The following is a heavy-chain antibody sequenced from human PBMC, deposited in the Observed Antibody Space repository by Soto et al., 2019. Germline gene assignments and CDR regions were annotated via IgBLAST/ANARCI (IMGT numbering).Heavy chain of an antibody. V-gene: IGHV3-7*01. D-gene: IGHD5-12*01. CDR3: ARVVIVATSYYFDY. Sequence: GGSLRLSCASSGFMFSAYWMSWVRQNPGKGLEWVATISGGASDKFYVDSVKGRFTVSRDDRKNTLYLQMDSLRDEDTAVYYCARVVIVATSYYFDYWGQGTLVTVSS. J-gene: IGHJ4*02. CDR2: ISGGASDK. CDR1: GFMFSAYW.